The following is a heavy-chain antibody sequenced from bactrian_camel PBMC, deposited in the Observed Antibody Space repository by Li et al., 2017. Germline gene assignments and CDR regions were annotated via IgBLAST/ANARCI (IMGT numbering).Heavy chain of an antibody. CDR2: IYTGDGRT. J-gene: IGHJ4*01. CDR1: GFALSDTW. CDR3: AKGGSSYGGNWVMID. V-gene: IGHV3S1*01. D-gene: IGHD6*01. Sequence: VQLVESGGDLVQPGDSLTLSCAPSGFALSDTWMHWVRQAPGKGLEWVSTIYTGDGRTKSADPVKGRFTISRDNAKNTVYLQLNSLKTEDQGMYYCAKGGSSYGGNWVMIDWGQGTQVTVS.